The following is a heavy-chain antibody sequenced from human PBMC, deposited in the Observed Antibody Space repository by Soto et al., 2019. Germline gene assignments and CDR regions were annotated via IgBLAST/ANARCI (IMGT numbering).Heavy chain of an antibody. CDR3: ARTYYDFWSGYSRRSNAFDI. CDR1: GYSFTSYW. J-gene: IGHJ3*02. CDR2: IYPGDSDT. V-gene: IGHV5-51*01. D-gene: IGHD3-3*01. Sequence: HGESLKISCKGSGYSFTSYWIGWVRQMPGKGLEWLGIIYPGDSDTRYSPSFQGQVTISADKSISPAYLQWSSLKASDTAMYYCARTYYDFWSGYSRRSNAFDIWGQGTMVTVSS.